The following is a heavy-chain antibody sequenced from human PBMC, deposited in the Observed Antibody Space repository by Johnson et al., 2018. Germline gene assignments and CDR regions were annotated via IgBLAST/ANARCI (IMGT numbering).Heavy chain of an antibody. V-gene: IGHV3-11*01. CDR1: GFDFGDYY. D-gene: IGHD6-13*01. Sequence: VQLLESGGGLVKPGGSLRLSCAASGFDFGDYYMSWIRQAPGKGLEWLSYISDRSSTIYYADSVKGRFTIPRDNAKSSLSLQMNSLRADDTAVNYCAREAAGRHYNHYGTDVWGQGATVTVS. CDR3: AREAAGRHYNHYGTDV. J-gene: IGHJ6*02. CDR2: ISDRSSTI.